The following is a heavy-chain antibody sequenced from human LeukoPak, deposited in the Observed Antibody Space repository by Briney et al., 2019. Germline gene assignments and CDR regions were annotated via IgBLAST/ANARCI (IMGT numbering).Heavy chain of an antibody. D-gene: IGHD4-17*01. V-gene: IGHV5-10-1*01. J-gene: IGHJ4*02. CDR3: AREDDDYLNFDY. CDR2: IDPSDSYT. CDR1: GYTFTSYC. Sequence: GESLKISCKGSGYTFTSYCISWVRQMPGKGLEWMGRIDPSDSYTNYSPSFQDHVTISAEKSITTAYLQWSSLKASDTAMYYCAREDDDYLNFDYWGQGTLVSVSS.